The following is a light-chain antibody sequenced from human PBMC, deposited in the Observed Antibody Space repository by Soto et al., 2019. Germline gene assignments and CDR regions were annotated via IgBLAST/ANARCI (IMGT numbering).Light chain of an antibody. V-gene: IGKV3-20*01. J-gene: IGKJ3*01. Sequence: EIVLTQSPGTLSLSPGERATLSCRARQSISSTYLAWYQKKPGQAPRLLLYGAFNRATGIPDRFSGSGSRTDCTLTISRLEAEDCAFYYCQQYGSSSFAFGPGTKVEIK. CDR2: GAF. CDR1: QSISSTY. CDR3: QQYGSSSFA.